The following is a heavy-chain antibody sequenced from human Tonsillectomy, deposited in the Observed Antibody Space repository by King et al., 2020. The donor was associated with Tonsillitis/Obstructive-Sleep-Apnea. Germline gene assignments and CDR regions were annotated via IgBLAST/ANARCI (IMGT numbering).Heavy chain of an antibody. Sequence: QLVQSGAEVKKPGASVKVSCKASGYTFTSYDINWVRQATGQGLEWMGWMNPNSGNTGYAQKFQGRVTMTRNTSISTAYMELSSLRSEDTAVYYCATSDPSGATLPFDYWGQGTLVTVSS. V-gene: IGHV1-8*01. CDR3: ATSDPSGATLPFDY. CDR1: GYTFTSYD. D-gene: IGHD6-19*01. J-gene: IGHJ4*02. CDR2: MNPNSGNT.